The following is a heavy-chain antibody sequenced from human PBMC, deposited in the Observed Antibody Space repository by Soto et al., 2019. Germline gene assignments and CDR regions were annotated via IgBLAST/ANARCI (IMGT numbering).Heavy chain of an antibody. CDR3: ARGVKYGDYSMWFYP. J-gene: IGHJ5*02. V-gene: IGHV1-8*01. D-gene: IGHD4-17*01. CDR1: GYTFTSYD. Sequence: QVQLVQSGAEVKKPGASVKVSCKASGYTFTSYDINWVRQATGQGLEYLGWMNPNSGNTGYVQKFQGRVTMTRNTSISTANKELSSLRSDDTAVYYCARGVKYGDYSMWFYPLGPGTLVTVSS. CDR2: MNPNSGNT.